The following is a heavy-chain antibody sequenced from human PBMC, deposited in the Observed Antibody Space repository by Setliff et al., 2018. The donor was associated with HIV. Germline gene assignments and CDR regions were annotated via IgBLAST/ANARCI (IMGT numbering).Heavy chain of an antibody. V-gene: IGHV5-51*01. CDR3: ARPYGSYDVGGFDI. Sequence: GESLKISCKGSGYSFITYWIGWVRQRPGKGLEWMGIMNPDGSNTRYSPSFQGQVTISADESISTAYLQWSSLKASDTAFYYCARPYGSYDVGGFDIWGQGTKVTVSS. CDR1: GYSFITYW. D-gene: IGHD3-16*01. CDR2: MNPDGSNT. J-gene: IGHJ3*02.